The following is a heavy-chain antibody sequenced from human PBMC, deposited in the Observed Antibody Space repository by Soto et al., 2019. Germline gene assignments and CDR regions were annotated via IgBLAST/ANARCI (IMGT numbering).Heavy chain of an antibody. J-gene: IGHJ4*02. CDR3: ARGGHEVYYYDSSGYYVPREHIDH. Sequence: GGSLRLSCAASGFTFSSYGMHWVRQAPGKGLEWVAVIWYDGSNKYYADSVKGRFTISRDNSKNTLYLQMNSLRAEDTAVYYCARGGHEVYYYDSSGYYVPREHIDHWGRGTLVTVSS. CDR1: GFTFSSYG. CDR2: IWYDGSNK. V-gene: IGHV3-33*01. D-gene: IGHD3-22*01.